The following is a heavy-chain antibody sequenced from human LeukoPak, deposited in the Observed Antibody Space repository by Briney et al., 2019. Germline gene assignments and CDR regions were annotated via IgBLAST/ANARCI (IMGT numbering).Heavy chain of an antibody. CDR2: ISSSSSTI. CDR1: GFTFSSYS. D-gene: IGHD3-3*01. V-gene: IGHV3-48*01. J-gene: IGHJ4*02. Sequence: GGSLRLSCAASGFTFSSYSMNWVRQAPGKGLEWVSYISSSSSTIYYADSVKGRLTISRDNAKNSLYLQMNSLRAEDTAVYYCARAPAFWSGYPHYFDYWGQGTLVTLSS. CDR3: ARAPAFWSGYPHYFDY.